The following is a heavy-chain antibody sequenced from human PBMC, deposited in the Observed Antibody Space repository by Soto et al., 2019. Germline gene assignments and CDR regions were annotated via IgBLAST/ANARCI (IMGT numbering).Heavy chain of an antibody. D-gene: IGHD2-15*01. V-gene: IGHV3-23*01. CDR1: GFAFSTYA. J-gene: IGHJ4*02. CDR2: ISGSGGSS. CDR3: ARAGCSGGSCYLYYFDY. Sequence: GGSLRLSCAASGFAFSTYAMTWVRQAPGKGLEWVSVISGSGGSSYYADSVKGRFTISRDNSKNTLYLEMNSLRAEDTAVYYCARAGCSGGSCYLYYFDYWGQGTLVTVSS.